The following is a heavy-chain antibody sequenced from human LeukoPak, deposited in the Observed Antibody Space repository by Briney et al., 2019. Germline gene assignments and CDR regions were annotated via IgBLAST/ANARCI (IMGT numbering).Heavy chain of an antibody. CDR2: INPNSGGT. J-gene: IGHJ4*02. Sequence: GASVKVSCKASGYTFTGYYMYWVRQAPGQGLEWMGWINPNSGGTNYAQKFQGRVTMTRDTSISTAYMELSRLRSDDTAVYYCARDLGYMVRGVLIGYWGQGTLVTVSS. CDR3: ARDLGYMVRGVLIGY. CDR1: GYTFTGYY. D-gene: IGHD3-10*01. V-gene: IGHV1-2*02.